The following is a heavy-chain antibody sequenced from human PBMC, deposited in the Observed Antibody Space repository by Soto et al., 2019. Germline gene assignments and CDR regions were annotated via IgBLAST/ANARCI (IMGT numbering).Heavy chain of an antibody. CDR1: GFTVSSNY. J-gene: IGHJ6*02. Sequence: PGGSLRLSCAASGFTVSSNYMSWVRQAPGKGLEWVSVIYSGGSTYYADSVKGRFTISRDNSKNTLYLQMNSLRAEDTAVYYCASDQYRGYDSETYYYYGMDVWGQGTTVTVSS. D-gene: IGHD5-12*01. CDR3: ASDQYRGYDSETYYYYGMDV. CDR2: IYSGGST. V-gene: IGHV3-53*01.